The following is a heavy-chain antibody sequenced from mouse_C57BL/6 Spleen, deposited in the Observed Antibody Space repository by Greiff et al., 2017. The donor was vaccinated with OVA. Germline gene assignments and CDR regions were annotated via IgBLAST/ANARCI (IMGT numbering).Heavy chain of an antibody. CDR3: TSSYYYGPHWYLDV. Sequence: VQLQQSGAELVRPGASVTLSCKASGYTFTDYEMHWVKQTPVHGLEWIGAIDPGTGGTAYNQQFKGKAILTADKSSSAAFMELRSLASEASAVYYGTSSYYYGPHWYLDVWGTGTTVTVSS. CDR2: IDPGTGGT. J-gene: IGHJ1*03. V-gene: IGHV1-15*01. D-gene: IGHD1-1*01. CDR1: GYTFTDYE.